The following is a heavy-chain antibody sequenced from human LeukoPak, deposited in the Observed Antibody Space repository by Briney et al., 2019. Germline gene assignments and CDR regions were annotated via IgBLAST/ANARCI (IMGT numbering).Heavy chain of an antibody. CDR2: IYSGGST. Sequence: PGGSLRLSCAASGFTVSSNYMSGVRQAPGKGLEWVSVIYSGGSTYYADSVKGRFTISRDNSKNTLYLQMNSLRAEDTAVYYCARERDGDYAFDYWGQGTLVTVSS. CDR1: GFTVSSNY. J-gene: IGHJ4*02. D-gene: IGHD4-17*01. CDR3: ARERDGDYAFDY. V-gene: IGHV3-53*01.